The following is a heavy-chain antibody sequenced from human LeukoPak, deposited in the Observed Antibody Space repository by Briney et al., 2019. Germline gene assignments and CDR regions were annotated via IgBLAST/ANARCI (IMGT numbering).Heavy chain of an antibody. Sequence: PGGSLRLSCAASGFTFSSYSMNWVRQAPGKGLEWVSSISSSSSYIYYADSVKGRFTISRDNAKNSLYLQMNSLRAEGTAVYYCARDRRYCSSTSCYPPNWFDPWGQGTLVTVSS. CDR2: ISSSSSYI. V-gene: IGHV3-21*01. CDR3: ARDRRYCSSTSCYPPNWFDP. D-gene: IGHD2-2*01. CDR1: GFTFSSYS. J-gene: IGHJ5*02.